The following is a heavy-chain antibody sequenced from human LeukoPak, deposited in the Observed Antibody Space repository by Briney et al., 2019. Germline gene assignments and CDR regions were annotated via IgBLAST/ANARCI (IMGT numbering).Heavy chain of an antibody. CDR3: ARGRGGATTGLDH. D-gene: IGHD1-26*01. CDR1: GYTFNGYY. Sequence: GASVKVSCKASGYTFNGYYMHCVRQAPGHALESMGWINSNSGARNYAQKFQGRVTVSRDTSINTAYMELSRLTSGDTAVYYCARGRGGATTGLDHWGQGALVTVSS. V-gene: IGHV1-2*02. CDR2: INSNSGAR. J-gene: IGHJ4*02.